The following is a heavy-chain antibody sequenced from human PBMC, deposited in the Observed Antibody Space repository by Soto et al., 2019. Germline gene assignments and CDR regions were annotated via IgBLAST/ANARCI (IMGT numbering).Heavy chain of an antibody. Sequence: SETLSLTCTVSGGSISSGGYYWSWIRQHPGKGLEWIGYIYYSGSTYYNPSLKSRVTISVETSKNQFSLKLSSVTAADTAVYYCARVREGSGGGGWNNAFDIWGQGTMVTVSS. CDR2: IYYSGST. J-gene: IGHJ3*02. V-gene: IGHV4-31*03. CDR3: ARVREGSGGGGWNNAFDI. CDR1: GGSISSGGYY. D-gene: IGHD3-16*01.